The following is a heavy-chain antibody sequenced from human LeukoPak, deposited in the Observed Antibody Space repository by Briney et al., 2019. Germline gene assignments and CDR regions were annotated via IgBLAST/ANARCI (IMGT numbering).Heavy chain of an antibody. CDR3: ARDSGSYSGAFDI. J-gene: IGHJ3*02. V-gene: IGHV4-59*01. D-gene: IGHD1-26*01. Sequence: KPSETLSLTCTVSGGSISSYYWSWIRQPPGKGLEWIGYIYYSGSTNYNPSLKSRVTISVDTSKNQFSLKLSSVTAADTAMYYCARDSGSYSGAFDIWGQGTMVTVSS. CDR2: IYYSGST. CDR1: GGSISSYY.